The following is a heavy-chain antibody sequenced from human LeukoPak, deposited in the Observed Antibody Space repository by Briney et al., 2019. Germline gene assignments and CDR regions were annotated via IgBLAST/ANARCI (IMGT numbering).Heavy chain of an antibody. D-gene: IGHD3-22*01. Sequence: GGSLRLSCAASRFTFSSYSMNWVRQAPGKGREGGSSISGSSSYIYYADSVKGRFTISRDNSKNSLYLQMNSLRTEDTALYYCATIYGTSGFYPSADDYWGQGTLVTVSS. J-gene: IGHJ4*02. CDR1: RFTFSSYS. V-gene: IGHV3-21*04. CDR3: ATIYGTSGFYPSADDY. CDR2: ISGSSSYI.